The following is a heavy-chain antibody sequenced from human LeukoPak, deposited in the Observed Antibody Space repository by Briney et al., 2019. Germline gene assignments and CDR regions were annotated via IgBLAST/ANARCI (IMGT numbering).Heavy chain of an antibody. CDR2: IYYSGST. J-gene: IGHJ4*02. V-gene: IGHV4-31*03. Sequence: SETLSLTCTVSGGSISSGGYYWSWIRQHPGKGLEWIGYIYYSGSTYYNPSLKSRVTISVDTSENQFSLKLSSVTAADTAVYYCARRPVPRLYYFDYWGQGTLVTVSS. D-gene: IGHD3-10*01. CDR3: ARRPVPRLYYFDY. CDR1: GGSISSGGYY.